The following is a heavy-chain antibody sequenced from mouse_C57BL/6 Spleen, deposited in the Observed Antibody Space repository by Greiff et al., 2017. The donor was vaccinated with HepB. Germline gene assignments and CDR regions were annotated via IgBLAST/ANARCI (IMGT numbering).Heavy chain of an antibody. Sequence: EVQLQESGGGLVKPGGSLKLSCAASGFTFSSYAMSWVRQTPEKRLEWVATISDGGSYTYYPDNVKGRFTISRDNAKNNLYLQMSHLKSEDTAMYYCARGSNYVRYFDYWGQGTTLTVSS. D-gene: IGHD2-5*01. CDR1: GFTFSSYA. J-gene: IGHJ2*01. CDR2: ISDGGSYT. CDR3: ARGSNYVRYFDY. V-gene: IGHV5-4*01.